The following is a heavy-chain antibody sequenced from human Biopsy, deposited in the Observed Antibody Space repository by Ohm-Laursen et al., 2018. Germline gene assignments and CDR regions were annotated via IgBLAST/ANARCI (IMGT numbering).Heavy chain of an antibody. D-gene: IGHD3-22*01. CDR3: ARDRGYYSDRTVPGYFDL. V-gene: IGHV4-4*07. Sequence: SDTLSLTCTVSGASITSYYWSWIRQPSGKGLEWIGHTYKGGNTNHNPSLKSRVSMSVDTSKNQLSLTLRSVTPADTAIYYCARDRGYYSDRTVPGYFDLWGRGTLVTVSS. CDR2: TYKGGNT. J-gene: IGHJ2*01. CDR1: GASITSYY.